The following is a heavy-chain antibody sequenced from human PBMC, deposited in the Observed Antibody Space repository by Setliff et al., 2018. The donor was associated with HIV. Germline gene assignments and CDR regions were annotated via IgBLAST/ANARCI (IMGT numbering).Heavy chain of an antibody. Sequence: SETLSLTCTVSGGSISSSSYYWGWIRQPPGKGLEWIGSIYYSGSTYYNPSLKSRVTISVDTSKNQFSLKLSSVTAADTAAYYCARIRGSHYYGSGKWYFDYWGQGTLVTVSS. V-gene: IGHV4-39*07. CDR3: ARIRGSHYYGSGKWYFDY. D-gene: IGHD3-10*01. J-gene: IGHJ4*02. CDR2: IYYSGST. CDR1: GGSISSSSYY.